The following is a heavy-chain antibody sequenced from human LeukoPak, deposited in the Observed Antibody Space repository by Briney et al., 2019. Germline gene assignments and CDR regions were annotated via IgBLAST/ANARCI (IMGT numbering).Heavy chain of an antibody. Sequence: SETLSLTCDVSGVSINTCCYYWTWLRPPPGKGLEWIGYKYYSGSTRYNSSLRSRLTISLDTSKNQFSLRLTSVTAADTAVYYCARGRSYGFDFDSWGPGTLVIVSS. CDR1: GVSINTCCYY. J-gene: IGHJ4*02. D-gene: IGHD5-18*01. V-gene: IGHV4-61*01. CDR2: KYYSGST. CDR3: ARGRSYGFDFDS.